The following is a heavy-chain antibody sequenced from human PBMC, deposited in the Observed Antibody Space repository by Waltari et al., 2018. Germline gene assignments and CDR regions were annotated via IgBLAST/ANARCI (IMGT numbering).Heavy chain of an antibody. CDR3: GVGVGLNQGGNSAFPGD. V-gene: IGHV1-69*01. J-gene: IGHJ4*02. CDR2: LLAIFSAP. D-gene: IGHD3-3*01. Sequence: QVPLVQSGTEVKKPGSSVKVCCKASGGTFSNFGFNWVRQAPGQGLEWMGGLLAIFSAPNYAQKLRGRVTITGDETTGTAYRELSSLTSEDTAVYYCGVGVGLNQGGNSAFPGDWGRGTLVSVTS. CDR1: GGTFSNFG.